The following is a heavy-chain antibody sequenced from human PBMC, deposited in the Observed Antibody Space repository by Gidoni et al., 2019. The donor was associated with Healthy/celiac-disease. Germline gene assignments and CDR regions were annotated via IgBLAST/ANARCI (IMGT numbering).Heavy chain of an antibody. J-gene: IGHJ5*02. Sequence: QVQLQESGPGLVKPSETLSLTCAVSGYSISSGYYCGWIRQPPGKGLEWIGSIYHSGSTYYNPSLKSRVTISVDTSKNQFSLKLSSVTAADTAVYYCARDPLIYCSGGSCYSHGWFDPWGQGTLVTVSS. CDR3: ARDPLIYCSGGSCYSHGWFDP. D-gene: IGHD2-15*01. CDR2: IYHSGST. V-gene: IGHV4-38-2*02. CDR1: GYSISSGYY.